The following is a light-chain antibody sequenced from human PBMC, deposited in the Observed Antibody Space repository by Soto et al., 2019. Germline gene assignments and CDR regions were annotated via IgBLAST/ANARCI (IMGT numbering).Light chain of an antibody. J-gene: IGKJ4*01. Sequence: DIVMTQTPLSSPVTLGQPASISCRSSQSLVHSDGNTYLSWLQQRPGQPPRLLIYKISNRCSGIPARFSGSEARNDFTLTISSVEAEDVDVSYCLNGTQFHPTFGGGTKVEIK. CDR2: KIS. V-gene: IGKV2-24*01. CDR3: LNGTQFHPT. CDR1: QSLVHSDGNTY.